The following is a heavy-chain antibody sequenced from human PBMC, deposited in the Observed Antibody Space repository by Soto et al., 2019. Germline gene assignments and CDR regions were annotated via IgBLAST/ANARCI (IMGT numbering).Heavy chain of an antibody. CDR2: ISWNSGSI. V-gene: IGHV3-9*01. D-gene: IGHD5-12*01. CDR3: AKDMESGYDDPSGDYFDY. CDR1: GFTFDDYA. Sequence: GGSLRLSCAASGFTFDDYAMHWVRQAPGKGLEWVSGISWNSGSIGYADSVKGRFTISRDNAKNSLYLQMNSLRAEDTALYYCAKDMESGYDDPSGDYFDYWGQGTLVTVSS. J-gene: IGHJ4*02.